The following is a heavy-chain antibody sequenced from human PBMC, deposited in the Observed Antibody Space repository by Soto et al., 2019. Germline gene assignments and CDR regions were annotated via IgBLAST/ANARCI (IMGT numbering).Heavy chain of an antibody. D-gene: IGHD3-10*01. CDR2: VSSYNGNT. CDR1: GYTFTDHG. V-gene: IGHV1-18*01. Sequence: ASVKVSCKTSGYTFTDHGIDWVRQAPGQGLEWVGWVSSYNGNTNYAYNLKDRVIMTTDASTSTAYMELRGLRSDDTAVYYCAREVEGSYSPSGFWGQVPPVTVS. CDR3: AREVEGSYSPSGF. J-gene: IGHJ4*02.